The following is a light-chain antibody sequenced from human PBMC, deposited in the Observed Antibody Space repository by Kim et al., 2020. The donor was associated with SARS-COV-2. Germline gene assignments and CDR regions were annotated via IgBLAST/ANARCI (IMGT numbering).Light chain of an antibody. CDR3: AAWDDRLNGRVV. V-gene: IGLV1-44*01. CDR2: NSD. Sequence: ELTQPPSASGTPGQRVTISCSGINSNIGSYTVSWYQQLPGTAPKLLIYNSDLRPSGVPDRFSGSKSGTSASLAISGLQSADEADYYCAAWDDRLNGRVVFGGGTQLTVL. J-gene: IGLJ2*01. CDR1: NSNIGSYT.